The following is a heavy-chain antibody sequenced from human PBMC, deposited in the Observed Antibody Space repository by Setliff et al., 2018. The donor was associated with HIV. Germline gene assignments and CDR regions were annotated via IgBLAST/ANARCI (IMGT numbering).Heavy chain of an antibody. D-gene: IGHD3-22*01. V-gene: IGHV1-2*02. CDR2: INCNSGGT. CDR3: ARDYDSSGSLFDY. Sequence: GASVKVSCKSSGYTFTGSFMHWVRQAPGQGLEWMGWINCNSGGTYYAQKFQGRVTMTRDTSTSTVYMELSSLRSEDTAVYYCARDYDSSGSLFDYWGQGTLVTVSS. CDR1: GYTFTGSF. J-gene: IGHJ4*02.